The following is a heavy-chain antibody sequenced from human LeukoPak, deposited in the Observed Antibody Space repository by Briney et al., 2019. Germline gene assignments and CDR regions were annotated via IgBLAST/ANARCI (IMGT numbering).Heavy chain of an antibody. CDR1: GFTFSSYA. V-gene: IGHV3-30-3*01. CDR2: ISYDGSNK. D-gene: IGHD2-15*01. Sequence: GGSLRLSCAASGFTFSSYAMHWVRQAPGKGLEWVAVISYDGSNKYYADSVKGRFTISRDNSKNTLYLQMNSLRAEDTAVYYCARARTDCSGGSCYSGYYYGMDVWGQGTTVTVSS. CDR3: ARARTDCSGGSCYSGYYYGMDV. J-gene: IGHJ6*02.